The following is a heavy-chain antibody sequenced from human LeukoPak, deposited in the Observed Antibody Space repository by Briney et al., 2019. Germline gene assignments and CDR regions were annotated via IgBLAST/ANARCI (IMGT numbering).Heavy chain of an antibody. V-gene: IGHV3-21*01. CDR1: GFTFSSYS. J-gene: IGHJ4*02. Sequence: GGSLRLSCAASGFTFSSYSMNWVRQAPGKGLEWVSSISSSSSYIYYADSVKGRFTISRDNAKNSLYLQMNSLRAEDTAVYYCARDRSTWYYDSSGYYSLDYWGQGTLVTVSS. D-gene: IGHD3-22*01. CDR3: ARDRSTWYYDSSGYYSLDY. CDR2: ISSSSSYI.